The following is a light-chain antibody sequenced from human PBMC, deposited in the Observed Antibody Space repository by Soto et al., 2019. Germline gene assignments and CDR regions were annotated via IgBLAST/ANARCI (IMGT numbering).Light chain of an antibody. CDR3: QQYGSTAVT. Sequence: EIVLTQSPGTLSLSPGERATLSCRASQSVTSSYLAWYQQKPGQAPKLLIYGASSRATGIPDRFSGSGSGTDFILTISRLEPEDFAVYYCQQYGSTAVTFGQGTKGEI. J-gene: IGKJ1*01. CDR1: QSVTSSY. CDR2: GAS. V-gene: IGKV3-20*01.